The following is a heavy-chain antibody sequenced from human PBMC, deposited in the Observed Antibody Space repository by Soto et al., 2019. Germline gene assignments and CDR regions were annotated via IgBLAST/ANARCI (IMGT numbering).Heavy chain of an antibody. D-gene: IGHD2-21*01. CDR1: GYTFPSYG. V-gene: IGHV1-18*04. Sequence: ASVKVSFKASGYTFPSYGISWVRQAPGQGLEWMGWISAYNGNTNYAQKLQGRVTMTTDTSTSTAYMELRSLRSDDTAVYYCARFNPHNNWFDPWGQGTLVTVSS. CDR2: ISAYNGNT. J-gene: IGHJ5*02. CDR3: ARFNPHNNWFDP.